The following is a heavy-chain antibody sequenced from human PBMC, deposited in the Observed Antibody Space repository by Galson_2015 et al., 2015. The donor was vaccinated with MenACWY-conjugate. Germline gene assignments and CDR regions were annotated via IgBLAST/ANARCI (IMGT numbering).Heavy chain of an antibody. CDR2: IWYDGSNK. D-gene: IGHD1-14*01. J-gene: IGHJ6*02. V-gene: IGHV3-33*08. CDR1: GFTFSDYY. Sequence: SLRLSCAASGFTFSDYYMSWIRQAPGKGLEWVAVIWYDGSNKYYADSVKGRFTISRDNPKNTLYLQMNSLRAEDTAVYYCARGRTGPLRYYYYYYGMDVWGQGTTVTVSS. CDR3: ARGRTGPLRYYYYYYGMDV.